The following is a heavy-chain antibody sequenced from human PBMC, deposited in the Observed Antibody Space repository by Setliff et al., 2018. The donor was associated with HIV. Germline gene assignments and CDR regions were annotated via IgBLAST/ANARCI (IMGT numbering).Heavy chain of an antibody. J-gene: IGHJ4*02. CDR2: FYTSGST. D-gene: IGHD3-10*01. V-gene: IGHV4-4*09. Sequence: SETLSLTCTVSGGSFTTYYWSWPRQPPGKELEWIGYFYTSGSTNYNPSLKSRVTISIDTSKNQFSLKLNAVTAADTAVYYCARRPSLATGREYYFDFWGQGTLVTVSS. CDR1: GGSFTTYY. CDR3: ARRPSLATGREYYFDF.